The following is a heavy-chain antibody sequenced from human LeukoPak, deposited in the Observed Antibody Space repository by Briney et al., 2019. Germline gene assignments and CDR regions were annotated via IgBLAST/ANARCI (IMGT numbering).Heavy chain of an antibody. CDR1: GFTFSSYS. Sequence: GSLRLSCAASGFTFSSYSMNWVRQPPGKGLEWIGEINHSGSTNYNPSLKSRVTISVDTSKNQFSLKLSSVTAADTAVYYCASGRGIAAAGKVSGWFDPWGQGTLVTVSS. J-gene: IGHJ5*02. D-gene: IGHD6-13*01. CDR3: ASGRGIAAAGKVSGWFDP. V-gene: IGHV4-34*01. CDR2: INHSGST.